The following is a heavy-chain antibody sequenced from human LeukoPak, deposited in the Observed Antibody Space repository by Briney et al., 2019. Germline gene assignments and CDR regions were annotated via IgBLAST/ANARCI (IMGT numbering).Heavy chain of an antibody. Sequence: LPGGSLRLYCAASGFTFSSYGMHWVRQAPRMRLEFVAFIRYDGSNKYYADSVKGRFTISRDNSKNTLYLQMNSLRAEDAAVYYCAKASYSSSSGRYYYYYMDVWGKGTTVTVSS. CDR3: AKASYSSSSGRYYYYYMDV. J-gene: IGHJ6*03. D-gene: IGHD6-13*01. CDR1: GFTFSSYG. CDR2: IRYDGSNK. V-gene: IGHV3-30*02.